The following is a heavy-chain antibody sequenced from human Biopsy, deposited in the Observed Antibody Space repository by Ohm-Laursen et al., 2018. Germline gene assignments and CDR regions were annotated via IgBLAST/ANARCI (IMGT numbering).Heavy chain of an antibody. CDR2: NIPILGTG. D-gene: IGHD3-9*01. J-gene: IGHJ1*01. V-gene: IGHV1-69*06. Sequence: SSVKVSRKAPGGTFSNYGVNWVRQAPGQGLEWLGGNIPILGTGNYAQKFQDRVTVAADTSTSTATMELRSLRSDDTAVYYCATKLTGYFHHWGQGTLVIVSS. CDR1: GGTFSNYG. CDR3: ATKLTGYFHH.